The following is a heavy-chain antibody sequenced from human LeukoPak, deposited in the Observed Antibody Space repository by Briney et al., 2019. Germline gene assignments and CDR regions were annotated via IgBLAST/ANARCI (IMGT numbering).Heavy chain of an antibody. CDR3: ARDMKGRGYSGYGFNWFDP. CDR1: GDSISTSNSY. CDR2: IYTSGST. J-gene: IGHJ5*02. D-gene: IGHD5-12*01. V-gene: IGHV4-61*02. Sequence: SETLSLTCTVSGDSISTSNSYWSWIRQPAGKGLEWIGRIYTSGSTNYNPSLKSRVTISVDTSKNQFSLKLSSVTAADTAVYYCARDMKGRGYSGYGFNWFDPWGQGTLVTVSS.